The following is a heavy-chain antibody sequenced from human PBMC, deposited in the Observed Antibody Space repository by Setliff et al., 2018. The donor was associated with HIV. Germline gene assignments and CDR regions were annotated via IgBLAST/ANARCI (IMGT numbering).Heavy chain of an antibody. D-gene: IGHD4-17*01. J-gene: IGHJ2*01. CDR2: INHSGST. V-gene: IGHV4-34*01. CDR3: ARDGGPNAYGGNSESWYFDL. CDR1: GGSFSGYY. Sequence: PSETLSLTCAVYGGSFSGYYWSWIRQPPGKGLEWIGEINHSGSTNYNPSLKSRPTISVDTSKNQFSLKLSSVTAADTAVYYCARDGGPNAYGGNSESWYFDLWGRGTLVTVSS.